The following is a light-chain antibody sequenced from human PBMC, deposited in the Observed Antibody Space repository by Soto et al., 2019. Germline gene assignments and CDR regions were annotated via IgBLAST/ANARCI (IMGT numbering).Light chain of an antibody. Sequence: DIQLTQSPSFLSASVGDRVTITCRASQTISIWLAWYQQKPGKAPKLLIYDASILESGVPSRFSGSGSGTEFTLTISSLQPDDFATYYCQQYNSYRTFGQGTKVDIK. CDR1: QTISIW. V-gene: IGKV1-5*01. J-gene: IGKJ1*01. CDR3: QQYNSYRT. CDR2: DAS.